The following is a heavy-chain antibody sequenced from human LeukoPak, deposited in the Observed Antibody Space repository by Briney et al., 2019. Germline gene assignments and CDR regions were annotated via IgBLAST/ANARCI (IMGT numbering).Heavy chain of an antibody. V-gene: IGHV1-2*02. Sequence: GASGRFSCKASGYTFTGYFMHWVRQAPGQGLEWMGWINPYSDLTTELPGLKGRVTMTRDTSISTAFMELSRLRSDDTAVYYCARVDYYDSSAWGEGTVHPVSS. CDR1: GYTFTGYF. J-gene: IGHJ1*01. CDR2: INPYSDLT. CDR3: ARVDYYDSSA. D-gene: IGHD3-22*01.